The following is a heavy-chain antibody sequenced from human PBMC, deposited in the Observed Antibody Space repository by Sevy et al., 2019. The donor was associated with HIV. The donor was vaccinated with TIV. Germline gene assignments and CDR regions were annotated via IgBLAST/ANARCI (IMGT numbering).Heavy chain of an antibody. V-gene: IGHV3-23*01. CDR2: ISGTGGRT. Sequence: GGSLRLSCAASGFTFGSYAMSWVRQAPGKGLEWVSAISGTGGRTYYADSVKGRFTISRDSSKNTLYLQMNSLRAEDTAVYYCAKAGGTGIAASGLDYWGQGTLVTVSS. D-gene: IGHD6-13*01. CDR3: AKAGGTGIAASGLDY. J-gene: IGHJ4*02. CDR1: GFTFGSYA.